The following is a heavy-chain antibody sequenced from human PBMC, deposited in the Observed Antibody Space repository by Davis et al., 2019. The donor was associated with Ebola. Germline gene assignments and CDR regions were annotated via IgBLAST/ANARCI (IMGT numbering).Heavy chain of an antibody. CDR1: GFTFSSYA. D-gene: IGHD2/OR15-2a*01. V-gene: IGHV3-23*01. Sequence: GGSLRLSCAASGFTFSSYAMTWARQAPGKGLEWVSTHGTSGDTYYADSVKGRFTISRDNSKNTLHLQMNSLRVEDTAIYYCAKDDPNIWFDVWGQGTMVAVSS. CDR2: HGTSGDT. J-gene: IGHJ3*01. CDR3: AKDDPNIWFDV.